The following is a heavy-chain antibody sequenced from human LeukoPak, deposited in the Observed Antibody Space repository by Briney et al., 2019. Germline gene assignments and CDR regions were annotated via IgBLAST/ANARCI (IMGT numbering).Heavy chain of an antibody. V-gene: IGHV1-69*13. CDR1: GGTFSSYA. Sequence: SVKVSCKASGGTFSSYAISWVRQAPGQGLEWMGGIIPIFGTANYAQKFQGRVTITADESTSTAYMELSSLRSEDTAVYYCARSPTFGVVIAQNWFDPWGQGTLVTVSS. J-gene: IGHJ5*02. CDR2: IIPIFGTA. D-gene: IGHD3-3*01. CDR3: ARSPTFGVVIAQNWFDP.